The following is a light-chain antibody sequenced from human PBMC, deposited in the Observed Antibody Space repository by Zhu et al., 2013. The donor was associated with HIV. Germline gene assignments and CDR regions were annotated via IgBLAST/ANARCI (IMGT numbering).Light chain of an antibody. Sequence: DVQLTQSPSFLSASVGDRVTISCRASQGISSYLAWYQQKPGKAPKLLIYGASTLQSGAPPRFSGSGSGTEFTLTISSLQPEDFATYSCQQMNTYPWTFGQGTKVEIK. V-gene: IGKV1-9*01. CDR1: QGISSY. CDR2: GAS. J-gene: IGKJ1*01. CDR3: QQMNTYPWT.